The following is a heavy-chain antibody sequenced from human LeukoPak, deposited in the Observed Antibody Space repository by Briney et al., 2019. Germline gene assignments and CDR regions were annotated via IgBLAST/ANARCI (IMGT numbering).Heavy chain of an antibody. CDR2: ISGSGGSI. CDR3: AKGQDYYDSSGYSN. CDR1: GFTFSSYA. J-gene: IGHJ4*02. D-gene: IGHD3-22*01. V-gene: IGHV3-23*01. Sequence: GGSLRLSCAASGFTFSSYAMSWVRQAPGKGLEWVSAISGSGGSIYYADSVKGRFTISRDNSKNTLYLQMNSLRAEDTAVYYCAKGQDYYDSSGYSNWGQGTLVTVSS.